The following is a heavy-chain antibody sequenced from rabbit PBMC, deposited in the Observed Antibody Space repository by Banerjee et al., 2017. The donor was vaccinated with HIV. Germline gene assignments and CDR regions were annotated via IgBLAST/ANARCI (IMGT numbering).Heavy chain of an antibody. D-gene: IGHD4-2*01. J-gene: IGHJ3*01. CDR2: IYAGSSGST. V-gene: IGHV1S45*01. Sequence: QEQLEESGGDLVKPEGSLTLTCTASGFSLSSTYYMCWVRQAPGKGLEWIGCIYAGSSGSTYYASWAKGRFTISKTSSTTVTLQMTSLTAADTATYFCARTGSDLTRLDLWGPGTLVTVS. CDR1: GFSLSSTYY. CDR3: ARTGSDLTRLDL.